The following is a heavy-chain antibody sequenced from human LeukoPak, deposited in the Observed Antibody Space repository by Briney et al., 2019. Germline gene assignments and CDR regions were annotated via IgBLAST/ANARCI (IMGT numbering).Heavy chain of an antibody. CDR1: GFTFSTYA. D-gene: IGHD3-16*01. CDR3: ARLEGMTDAFDI. Sequence: GGSLRLSCAASGFTFSTYAMSWVRQAPGKGLEWVSIISATGERIYYADSVKGRFTISRDNSKNTLYLQMNSLRAEDTAVYYCARLEGMTDAFDIWGQGTMVTVSS. J-gene: IGHJ3*02. CDR2: ISATGERI. V-gene: IGHV3-23*01.